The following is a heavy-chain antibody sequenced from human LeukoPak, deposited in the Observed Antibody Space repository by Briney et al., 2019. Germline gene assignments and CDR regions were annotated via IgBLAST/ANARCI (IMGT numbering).Heavy chain of an antibody. CDR3: ARDLRWEPTGTFDY. D-gene: IGHD1-26*01. V-gene: IGHV1-69*13. CDR2: IIPIFGTA. CDR1: GGTFSSYA. Sequence: ASVKVSCKASGGTFSSYAISWVRQAPGQGLEWMGGIIPIFGTANYAQKFQGRVTITADESTSTAYMELSSLRSEDTAVYYCARDLRWEPTGTFDYWGQGTLVTVSS. J-gene: IGHJ4*02.